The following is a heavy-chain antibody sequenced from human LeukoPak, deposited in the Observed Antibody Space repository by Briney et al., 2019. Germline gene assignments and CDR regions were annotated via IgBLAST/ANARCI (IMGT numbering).Heavy chain of an antibody. CDR1: GGSISSGGYS. CDR3: ARAEGDDSSGYYYGY. CDR2: IYHSGST. V-gene: IGHV4-30-2*01. D-gene: IGHD3-22*01. J-gene: IGHJ4*02. Sequence: PSETLSLTCAVSGGSISSGGYSWSWIRQPPGKGLEWIGYIYHSGSTYYNPSLKSRVTISVDRSKNQFSLKLSSVTAADTAVYYCARAEGDDSSGYYYGYWGQGTLVTVSS.